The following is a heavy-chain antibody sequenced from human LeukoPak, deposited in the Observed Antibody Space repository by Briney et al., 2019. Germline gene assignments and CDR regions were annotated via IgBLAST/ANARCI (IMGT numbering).Heavy chain of an antibody. J-gene: IGHJ6*02. Sequence: GGSLRLSRSASGFTFSSHAMHWVRQAPGKGLEYVSSISPNGDATYYADSVRGKFTISKDNSRSTLHLEVNSLSFEDTAVYYCVKGNVRGVPTGMDVWGQGNTVTVSS. V-gene: IGHV3-64D*06. CDR1: GFTFSSHA. CDR2: ISPNGDAT. D-gene: IGHD3-10*01. CDR3: VKGNVRGVPTGMDV.